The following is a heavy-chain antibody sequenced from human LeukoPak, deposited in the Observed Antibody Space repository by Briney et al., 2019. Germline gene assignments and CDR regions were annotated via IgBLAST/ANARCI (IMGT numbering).Heavy chain of an antibody. J-gene: IGHJ6*02. D-gene: IGHD2-8*02. V-gene: IGHV3-53*01. CDR1: GFNVSNNY. Sequence: GGSLRLSCAASGFNVSNNYMTWVRQAPGKGLEWVSLIYSSGSTYYADSVKGRFTISRDNSKNTLYLQVNSLRAEDTAVYYCASSTGGMDVWGQGTTVTVSS. CDR3: ASSTGGMDV. CDR2: IYSSGST.